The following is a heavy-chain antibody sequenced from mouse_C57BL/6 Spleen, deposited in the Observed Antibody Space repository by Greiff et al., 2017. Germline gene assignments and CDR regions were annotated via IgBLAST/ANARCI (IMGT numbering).Heavy chain of an antibody. CDR1: GYTFTSYW. V-gene: IGHV1-64*01. D-gene: IGHD2-4*01. CDR3: ARTPYYDYDGDWYFDV. J-gene: IGHJ1*03. Sequence: VQLQESGAELVKPGASVKLSCKASGYTFTSYWMHWVKQRPGQGLEWIGMIHPNSGSTNYNEKFKSKATLTVDKSSSTAYMQLSSLTSEDSAVYYCARTPYYDYDGDWYFDVWGTGTTVTVSS. CDR2: IHPNSGST.